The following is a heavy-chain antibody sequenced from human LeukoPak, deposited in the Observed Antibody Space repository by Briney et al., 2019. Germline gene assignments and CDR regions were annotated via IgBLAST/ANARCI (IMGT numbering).Heavy chain of an antibody. CDR1: TFTFSNYW. CDR2: IKHDGSEK. J-gene: IGHJ4*02. D-gene: IGHD5-12*01. CDR3: ARDRGLSGYDLCDY. V-gene: IGHV3-7*01. Sequence: GGSLRLSCAASTFTFSNYWMNWVRQAPGKGLEWVATIKHDGSEKHYVDSVEGRFTISRDNAMNSLYLQMNSLGAEDTAVYYWARDRGLSGYDLCDYWGQGTLVTVSS.